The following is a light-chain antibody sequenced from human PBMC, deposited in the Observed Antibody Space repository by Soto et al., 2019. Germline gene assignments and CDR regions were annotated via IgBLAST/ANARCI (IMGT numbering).Light chain of an antibody. V-gene: IGKV3-11*01. CDR2: GAS. Sequence: IVLTQSPATLSLSPGQRATLSCRASQSVGSSLAWYQQKPGQAPRLLIYGASNRATGIPARFSGSGSGTDFTLTISSVEPEDFAVYYCQQRSNWPPITFGQGTRLEIK. J-gene: IGKJ5*01. CDR1: QSVGSS. CDR3: QQRSNWPPIT.